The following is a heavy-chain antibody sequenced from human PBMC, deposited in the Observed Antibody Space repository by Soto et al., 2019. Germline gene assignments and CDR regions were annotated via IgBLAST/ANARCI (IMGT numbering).Heavy chain of an antibody. Sequence: QLQLQESGPGLVKPSETLSLTCSVSGDSISSSNYYWGWIRQPPGKGLEWIGNIYYTGSTDYNPSLKSRLTISVDTSKNQSSLKLSSVTAADTAVYYCARLWGYWGRGTRVTVSS. V-gene: IGHV4-39*01. D-gene: IGHD3-16*01. J-gene: IGHJ4*02. CDR2: IYYTGST. CDR1: GDSISSSNYY. CDR3: ARLWGY.